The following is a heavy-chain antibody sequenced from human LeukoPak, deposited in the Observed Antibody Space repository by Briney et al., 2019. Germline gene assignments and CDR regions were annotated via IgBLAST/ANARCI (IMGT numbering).Heavy chain of an antibody. CDR3: AKVRGTYNVGAFDI. CDR2: ISGSGGTT. Sequence: SGGSLRLSCAASGFTFSNYAMHWVRQAPGKGLEWVSCISGSGGTTYHADSVKGRFTISRDNSKNTLYLQMNSLRAEDTAVYYCAKVRGTYNVGAFDIWGQGTMVTVSS. V-gene: IGHV3-23*01. J-gene: IGHJ3*02. D-gene: IGHD1-26*01. CDR1: GFTFSNYA.